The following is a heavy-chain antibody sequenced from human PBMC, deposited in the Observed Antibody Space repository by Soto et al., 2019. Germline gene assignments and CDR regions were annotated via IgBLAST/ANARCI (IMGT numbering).Heavy chain of an antibody. J-gene: IGHJ5*02. D-gene: IGHD3-10*02. CDR3: SRQMFSPDNH. Sequence: EVQLVESGGGLVQPGGSLRLSCAASGFTFSGSAIHWVRQASWKGLEWLGLIRSKANNYATAYGASVKGRFTISRDDSKNTAYLQMNSLKTEDTAIYYCSRQMFSPDNHWGQGTLVTVSS. CDR1: GFTFSGSA. CDR2: IRSKANNYAT. V-gene: IGHV3-73*01.